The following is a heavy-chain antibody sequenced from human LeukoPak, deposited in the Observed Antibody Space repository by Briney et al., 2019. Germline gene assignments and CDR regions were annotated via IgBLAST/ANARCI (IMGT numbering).Heavy chain of an antibody. CDR3: ASPAFDI. CDR1: GFTFSSYA. J-gene: IGHJ3*02. Sequence: GGSLRLSCAASGFTFSSYAMSWVRQAPGKGLEWVSAISGGGDGTYYADSVRGRFTISRDKSKNTLFLQMNSLRAEDTAVYYCASPAFDIWGQGTMVTVSS. CDR2: ISGGGDGT. V-gene: IGHV3-23*01.